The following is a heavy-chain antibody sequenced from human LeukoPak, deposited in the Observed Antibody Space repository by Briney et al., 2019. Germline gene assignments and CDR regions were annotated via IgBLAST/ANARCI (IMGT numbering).Heavy chain of an antibody. D-gene: IGHD3-10*01. J-gene: IGHJ5*02. CDR3: ARVPTHYGSVP. CDR2: INPNSGGT. CDR1: GYTFTGYY. V-gene: IGHV1-2*02. Sequence: GASVKVSCRASGYTFTGYYMHWVRQAPGEGLEWMGWINPNSGGTNYAQKFQGRVTMTRDTSISTAYMELSRLRSDDTAVYYCARVPTHYGSVPWGQGTLVTVSS.